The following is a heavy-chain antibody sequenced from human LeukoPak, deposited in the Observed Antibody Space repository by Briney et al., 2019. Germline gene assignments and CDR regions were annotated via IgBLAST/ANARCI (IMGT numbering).Heavy chain of an antibody. J-gene: IGHJ5*02. D-gene: IGHD1-1*01. CDR1: GGSMSRYY. CDR3: VRGPNWSDVHSWFDP. Sequence: SGTLSLTCTVSGGSMSRYYWSWIRQPAGKGLEWIGRIYTSGSTNYNPSLKSRVTMSVDTAKNQFSLNLSSVTAADTAVYYCVRGPNWSDVHSWFDPWGQGTLVTVSS. CDR2: IYTSGST. V-gene: IGHV4-4*07.